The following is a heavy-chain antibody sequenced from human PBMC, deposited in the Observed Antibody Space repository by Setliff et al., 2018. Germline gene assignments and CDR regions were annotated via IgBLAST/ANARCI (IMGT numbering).Heavy chain of an antibody. Sequence: PGESLKISCQAPGYNFANHWIAWVRLMPGKGLEYMGRIDPGDSYADYSPSFEGLVTISADKSRTTVYLQWTSLQASDTALYLCARLGRERSTFAWLDAWGQGTQVTVSS. CDR1: GYNFANHW. D-gene: IGHD1-1*01. J-gene: IGHJ5*02. CDR2: IDPGDSYA. V-gene: IGHV5-10-1*01. CDR3: ARLGRERSTFAWLDA.